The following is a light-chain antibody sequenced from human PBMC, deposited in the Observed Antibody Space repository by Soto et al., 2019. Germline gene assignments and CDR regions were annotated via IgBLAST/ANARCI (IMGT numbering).Light chain of an antibody. CDR3: CSYTSSSTPVV. J-gene: IGLJ2*01. CDR2: DVS. V-gene: IGLV2-14*03. CDR1: SRDVGGYNY. Sequence: QSALTQPASVSGSPGQSITISCTGTSRDVGGYNYVSWYQQHPGKAPKLMIYDVSNRPSGVSNRFSGSKSGNTASLTLSGLQAEDDADYYCCSYTSSSTPVVFGGGTKVTVL.